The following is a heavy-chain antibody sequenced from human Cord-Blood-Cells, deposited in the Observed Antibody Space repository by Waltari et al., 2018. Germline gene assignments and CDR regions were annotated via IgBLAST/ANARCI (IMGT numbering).Heavy chain of an antibody. V-gene: IGHV4-38-2*02. D-gene: IGHD6-13*01. CDR1: GYSISSGSY. Sequence: QVQLQESGPGLVKPSETLSLTCTVSGYSISSGSYWGWLRQPPGKGLEWIGSIYHSGSTYYNPSLKSRVTISVDTSKNQFSLKLSSVTAADTAVYYCARDLFIYSSSWYDAFDIWGQGTMVTVSS. J-gene: IGHJ3*02. CDR3: ARDLFIYSSSWYDAFDI. CDR2: IYHSGST.